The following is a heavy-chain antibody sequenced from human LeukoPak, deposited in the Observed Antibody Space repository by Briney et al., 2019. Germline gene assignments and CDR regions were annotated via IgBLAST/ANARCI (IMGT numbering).Heavy chain of an antibody. D-gene: IGHD2-2*02. J-gene: IGHJ6*03. CDR3: ARGSKVVVVPAAISYYYYYMDV. Sequence: PGGSLRLSCAASGFTFSSYSMNWVRQAPGKGLEWVSSISSSSSYIYYADSVKGRFTISRDNAKNSLYLQMNSLRAEDTAVYYCARGSKVVVVPAAISYYYYYMDVWGKGTTVTVSS. CDR2: ISSSSSYI. V-gene: IGHV3-21*01. CDR1: GFTFSSYS.